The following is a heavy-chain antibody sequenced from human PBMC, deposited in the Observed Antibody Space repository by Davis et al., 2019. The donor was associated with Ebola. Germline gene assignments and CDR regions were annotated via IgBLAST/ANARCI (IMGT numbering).Heavy chain of an antibody. V-gene: IGHV1-69*13. Sequence: SVKVSCKASGGTFSSYAISWVRQVPGQGLEWMGGIIPIFGTANYAQKFQGRVTITADESTSTAYMELSSLRSEDTAVYYCARDIVPAAQFDPWGQGTLVTVSS. D-gene: IGHD2-2*01. CDR2: IIPIFGTA. J-gene: IGHJ5*02. CDR1: GGTFSSYA. CDR3: ARDIVPAAQFDP.